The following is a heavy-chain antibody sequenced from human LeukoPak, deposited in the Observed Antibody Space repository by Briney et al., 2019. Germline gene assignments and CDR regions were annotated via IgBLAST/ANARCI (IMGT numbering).Heavy chain of an antibody. V-gene: IGHV3-11*04. J-gene: IGHJ6*04. CDR2: ISSSGSTI. CDR1: GFTFSDYY. CDR3: ARDPYSSSWATWAV. D-gene: IGHD6-13*01. Sequence: GGSLRLSCAASGFTFSDYYMSWIRQAPGKGLEWVSYISSSGSTIYYADSVKGRFTISRDNAKNSLYLQMNSLRAEDTAVYYCARDPYSSSWATWAVWGKGTTVTVSS.